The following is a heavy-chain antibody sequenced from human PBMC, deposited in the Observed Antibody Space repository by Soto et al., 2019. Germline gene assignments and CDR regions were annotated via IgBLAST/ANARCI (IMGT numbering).Heavy chain of an antibody. Sequence: LRLSCAASGFTFSSYAMIWVRRAPLKGLEWVSAISDSGGSTYYADSVKGRFTISRDSSKNTLHLQMNSLRAEDTAVYNCAKDRVAAAGTPYYFDYWGQGTLVTVSS. D-gene: IGHD6-13*01. V-gene: IGHV3-23*01. CDR2: ISDSGGST. CDR1: GFTFSSYA. CDR3: AKDRVAAAGTPYYFDY. J-gene: IGHJ4*02.